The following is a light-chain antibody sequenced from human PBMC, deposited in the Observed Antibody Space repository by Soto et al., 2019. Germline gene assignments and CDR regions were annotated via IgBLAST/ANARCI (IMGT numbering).Light chain of an antibody. CDR3: QQYSSYTT. Sequence: QITQSPSNLSGSGGDRVTLICRARSGIGIWLAGYQQKPGKAPKLLISKASTLESGVPSRFSGSGSGTEFTLTISSLQPDDFATYYCQQYSSYTTFGHGTKVEI. CDR1: SGIGIW. J-gene: IGKJ1*01. CDR2: KAS. V-gene: IGKV1-5*03.